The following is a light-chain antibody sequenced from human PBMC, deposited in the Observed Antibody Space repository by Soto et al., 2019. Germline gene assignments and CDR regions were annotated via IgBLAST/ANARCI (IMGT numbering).Light chain of an antibody. Sequence: EIVMTQSLATLSVSPGDRATLSCRASQSVFTNLAWYQQKPGQAPRLLIYGASTRATGIPARFSGSGSGTEFTLTISSLQSEDFTIYYCQEYNDWPLFTFGPGTRVEIK. J-gene: IGKJ3*01. CDR1: QSVFTN. CDR2: GAS. V-gene: IGKV3-15*01. CDR3: QEYNDWPLFT.